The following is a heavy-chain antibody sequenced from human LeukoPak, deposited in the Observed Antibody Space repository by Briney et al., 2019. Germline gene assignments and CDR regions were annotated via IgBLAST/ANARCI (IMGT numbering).Heavy chain of an antibody. J-gene: IGHJ3*02. CDR1: GFTFDDYG. D-gene: IGHD6-13*01. V-gene: IGHV3-20*04. CDR2: INWNGGST. Sequence: GGSLRLSCAASGFTFDDYGVSWVRQAPGKGLEWVSGINWNGGSTGYADSVKGRFTISRDNAKNSLYLQMNSLRAEDTALYYCAKFRVEWSSSWYGTGAFDIWGQGTMVTVSS. CDR3: AKFRVEWSSSWYGTGAFDI.